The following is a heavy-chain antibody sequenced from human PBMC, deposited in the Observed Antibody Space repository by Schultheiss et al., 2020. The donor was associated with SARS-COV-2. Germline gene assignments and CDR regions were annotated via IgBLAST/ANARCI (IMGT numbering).Heavy chain of an antibody. V-gene: IGHV3-74*01. CDR1: GFTFSSYW. Sequence: GGSLRLSCAASGFTFSSYWMHWVRQAPGKGLVWVLRINSDGSSTSYADSVKGRFTISRDNAKNTLYLQMNSLRAEDTAVYYCARAPATAIGALDYWGQGTLVTVSS. CDR2: INSDGSST. J-gene: IGHJ4*02. CDR3: ARAPATAIGALDY. D-gene: IGHD2-2*02.